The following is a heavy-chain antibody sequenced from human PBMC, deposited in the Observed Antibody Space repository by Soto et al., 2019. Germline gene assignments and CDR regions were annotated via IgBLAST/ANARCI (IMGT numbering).Heavy chain of an antibody. D-gene: IGHD1-1*01. Sequence: QVQLQESGPGLVEPSETLSLTCAVSGGSIRETYWWSWVRQPPGKGLQWIGETPYGGTAHYNPSLRSRVTLSMDTSRKQISLTLISVTAGDSASYYCARHVGVPGTRGFDYWGQGTLVTVSS. V-gene: IGHV4-4*02. CDR1: GGSIRETYW. J-gene: IGHJ4*02. CDR2: TPYGGTA. CDR3: ARHVGVPGTRGFDY.